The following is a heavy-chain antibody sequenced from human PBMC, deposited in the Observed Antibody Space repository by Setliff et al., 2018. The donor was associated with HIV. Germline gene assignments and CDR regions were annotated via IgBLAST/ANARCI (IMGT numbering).Heavy chain of an antibody. CDR3: ARAGLYSSSWHYYYYYMDV. J-gene: IGHJ6*03. V-gene: IGHV3-20*04. Sequence: GGSLRLSCAASGFTFRSYAMSWVRQAPGKGLEWVSGITWHGGNTGYADSVKGRFTISRDNAKKFLYLQMNSLRAEDTAVYYCARAGLYSSSWHYYYYYMDVWGKGTTVTVSS. CDR1: GFTFRSYA. CDR2: ITWHGGNT. D-gene: IGHD6-13*01.